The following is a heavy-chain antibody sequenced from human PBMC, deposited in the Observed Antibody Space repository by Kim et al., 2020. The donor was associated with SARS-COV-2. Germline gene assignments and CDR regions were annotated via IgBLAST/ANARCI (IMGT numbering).Heavy chain of an antibody. J-gene: IGHJ2*01. D-gene: IGHD5-18*01. CDR2: IVVGSGNT. Sequence: SVKVSCKASGFTFTSSAVQWVRQARGQRLEWIGWIVVGSGNTNYAQKFQERVTITRDMSTSTAYMELSSLRSEDTAVYYCAACVSQRPGWYFGLWGRGTLVTVSS. V-gene: IGHV1-58*01. CDR3: AACVSQRPGWYFGL. CDR1: GFTFTSSA.